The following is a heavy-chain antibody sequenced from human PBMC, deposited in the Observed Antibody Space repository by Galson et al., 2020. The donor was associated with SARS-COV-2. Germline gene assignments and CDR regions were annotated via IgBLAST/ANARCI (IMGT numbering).Heavy chain of an antibody. V-gene: IGHV3-30*18. Sequence: GGSLRLSCAASGFTFSSYGMHWVRQAPGKGLEWVAVISYDGSNKYYADSVKGRFTISRDNSKNTLYLQMNSLRAEDTAVYYCAKDTAYHECDYWGQGTLVTVSS. CDR3: AKDTAYHECDY. CDR2: ISYDGSNK. J-gene: IGHJ4*02. CDR1: GFTFSSYG.